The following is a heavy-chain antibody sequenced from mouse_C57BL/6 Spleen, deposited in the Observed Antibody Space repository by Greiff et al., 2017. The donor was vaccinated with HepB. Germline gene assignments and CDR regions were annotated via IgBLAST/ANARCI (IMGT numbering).Heavy chain of an antibody. J-gene: IGHJ2*01. Sequence: EVMLVESGGDLVKPGGSLKLSCAASGFTFSSYGMSWVRQTPDKRLEWVATISSGGSYTYYPDSVKGRFTISRDNAKNTLYLQMSSLKSEDTAMYYCARHRIEDYFDYWGQGTTLTVSS. CDR1: GFTFSSYG. V-gene: IGHV5-6*01. CDR2: ISSGGSYT. CDR3: ARHRIEDYFDY.